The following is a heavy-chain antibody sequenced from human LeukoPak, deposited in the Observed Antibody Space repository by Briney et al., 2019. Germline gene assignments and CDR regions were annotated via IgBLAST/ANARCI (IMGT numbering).Heavy chain of an antibody. J-gene: IGHJ5*02. V-gene: IGHV4-61*01. CDR2: IYYSGST. D-gene: IGHD3-3*01. CDR3: ARRQGSDFWSDNWFDP. Sequence: PSETLSLTCTVSGGSFSSGSYYWSWIRQPPGKGLEWIGYIYYSGSTNYSPSLKSRVTISVDTSKNQFSLKLSSVTAADTAVYYCARRQGSDFWSDNWFDPWGQGTLVTVSS. CDR1: GGSFSSGSYY.